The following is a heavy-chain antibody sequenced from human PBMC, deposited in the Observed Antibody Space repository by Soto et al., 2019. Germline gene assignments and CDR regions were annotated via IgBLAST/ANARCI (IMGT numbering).Heavy chain of an antibody. CDR3: ARVGFDWFGVDP. Sequence: SETLSLTCTVSGGSISSYYWSWIRQPPGKGLEWIGYIYYSGSTNYNPSLKSRVTISVDTSKNQFSLKLSSVTAADTAVYYCARVGFDWFGVDPWGQGTLVTVSS. CDR2: IYYSGST. D-gene: IGHD3-9*01. CDR1: GGSISSYY. J-gene: IGHJ5*02. V-gene: IGHV4-59*01.